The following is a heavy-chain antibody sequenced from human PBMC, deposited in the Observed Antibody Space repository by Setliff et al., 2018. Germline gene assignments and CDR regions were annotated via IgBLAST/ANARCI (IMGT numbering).Heavy chain of an antibody. CDR1: GYTFTNYY. Sequence: ASVKVSCKASGYTFTNYYIHWVRQAPGQGLEWMGRINPNSGGTNYAQKFQGRVTMTRDTSITTAYMDLTSLRSDDTAVYYCARDPKLVGAPERAFDYWGQGTQVTVSS. J-gene: IGHJ4*02. CDR2: INPNSGGT. D-gene: IGHD1-26*01. V-gene: IGHV1-2*06. CDR3: ARDPKLVGAPERAFDY.